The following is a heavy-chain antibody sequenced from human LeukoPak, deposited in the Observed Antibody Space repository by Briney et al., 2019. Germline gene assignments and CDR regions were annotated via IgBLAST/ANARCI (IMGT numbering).Heavy chain of an antibody. D-gene: IGHD2-15*01. CDR2: ISGSGGST. V-gene: IGHV3-23*01. CDR3: ARDGRGDYCSGGSCLMFDP. CDR1: GFTFSSYG. J-gene: IGHJ5*02. Sequence: GGSLRLSCAASGFTFSSYGMSWVRQAPGKGLEWVSAISGSGGSTYYADSVKGRFTISRDNSKNTLYLQMNSLRAEDTAVYYCARDGRGDYCSGGSCLMFDPWGQGTLVTVSS.